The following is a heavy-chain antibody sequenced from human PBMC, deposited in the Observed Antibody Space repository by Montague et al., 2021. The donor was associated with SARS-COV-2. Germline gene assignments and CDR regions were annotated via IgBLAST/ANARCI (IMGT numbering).Heavy chain of an antibody. J-gene: IGHJ4*02. D-gene: IGHD5-24*01. CDR3: ARVFPRWLQLDSYFDY. V-gene: IGHV4-59*01. CDR1: GGSISSYY. Sequence: SETLSLTCTVSGGSISSYYWSWIRQHPGKGLEWIGYIYYSGSTNXNPSLKSRVTISVETSKNQFSLKLSSVTAADTAVDYCARVFPRWLQLDSYFDYWGQGTLVTVSS. CDR2: IYYSGST.